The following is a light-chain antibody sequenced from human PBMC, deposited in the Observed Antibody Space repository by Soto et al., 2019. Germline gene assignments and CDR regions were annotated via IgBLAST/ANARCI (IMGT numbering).Light chain of an antibody. J-gene: IGLJ1*01. CDR3: GTWDSSLSAGPYYV. CDR2: ENN. Sequence: QSALTQPPSVSAAPGQKVTISCSGGSSNIGNNYVSWYQQLPGTAPKLLIYENNKRPSGIPDRFSGSKSGTSATLGITGLQTGDEADYYCGTWDSSLSAGPYYVFGTGTKVSVL. V-gene: IGLV1-51*02. CDR1: SSNIGNNY.